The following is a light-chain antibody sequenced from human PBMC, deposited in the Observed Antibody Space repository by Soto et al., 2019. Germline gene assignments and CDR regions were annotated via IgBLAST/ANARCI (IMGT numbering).Light chain of an antibody. CDR1: SSDVGSYNL. Sequence: QSALTQPASVSGSPGQSMTISCTGTSSDVGSYNLVSWYQQHPGKAPKLMIYEGSTRPSGVSNRFSGSKSGNTASLTISGLQAEDEADYYCCSYAGSSLYVFGTGTKLTVL. J-gene: IGLJ1*01. CDR3: CSYAGSSLYV. V-gene: IGLV2-23*01. CDR2: EGS.